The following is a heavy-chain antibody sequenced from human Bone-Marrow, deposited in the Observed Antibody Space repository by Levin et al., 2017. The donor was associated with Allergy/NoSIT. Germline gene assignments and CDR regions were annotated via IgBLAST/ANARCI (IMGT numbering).Heavy chain of an antibody. Sequence: GESLKISCAASGFTFSSYAMSWVRQAPGKGLEWVSAISGSGGSTYYADSVKGRFTISRDNSKNTLYLQMNSLRAEDTAVYYCAKDRGYSYGPHYYWGQGTLVTVSS. CDR1: GFTFSSYA. J-gene: IGHJ4*02. CDR3: AKDRGYSYGPHYY. V-gene: IGHV3-23*01. CDR2: ISGSGGST. D-gene: IGHD5-18*01.